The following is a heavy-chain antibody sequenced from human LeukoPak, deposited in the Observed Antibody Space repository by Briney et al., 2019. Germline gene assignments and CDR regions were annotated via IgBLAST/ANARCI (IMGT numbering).Heavy chain of an antibody. CDR3: AKAVSSSWYYRSYYFDY. J-gene: IGHJ4*02. Sequence: PGGSLRLSCAASGLAFSAYKMHWVRQAPRKGLVWVSRISTDGYTTDYADFVQGRFTASRGNTKNTWSLEMNSLRAEDTAVYYCAKAVSSSWYYRSYYFDYWGQGTLVTVSS. D-gene: IGHD6-13*01. CDR1: GLAFSAYK. CDR2: ISTDGYTT. V-gene: IGHV3-74*01.